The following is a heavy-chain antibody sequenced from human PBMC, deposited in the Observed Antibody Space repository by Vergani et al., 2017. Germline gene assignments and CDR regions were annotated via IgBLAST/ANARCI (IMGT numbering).Heavy chain of an antibody. CDR3: AKHFRGWGIDY. J-gene: IGHJ4*02. Sequence: QVQLVESGGGVVQRGGSLRLSCATSGFTLSNYDMQWIRQGPGKGLEFVAFIQLYGSNQYYADSVKGRFTLSRDFSKNTLYLQMNNLRTDDTATYYCAKHFRGWGIDYWGQGTQVIVSS. CDR2: IQLYGSNQ. CDR1: GFTLSNYD. D-gene: IGHD3-16*01. V-gene: IGHV3-30*02.